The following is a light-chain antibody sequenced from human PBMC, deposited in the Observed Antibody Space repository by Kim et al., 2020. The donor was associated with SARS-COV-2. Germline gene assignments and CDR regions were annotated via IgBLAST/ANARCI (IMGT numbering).Light chain of an antibody. CDR3: QQSYSRPLT. V-gene: IGKV1-39*01. Sequence: ASVGDRVTITCRASQSISSYLNWYQQKPGKAPKLLIYAASSLQSGVPSRFSGSGSGTDFTLTISSLQPEDFATYYCQQSYSRPLTFGGGTKVEIK. CDR2: AAS. J-gene: IGKJ4*01. CDR1: QSISSY.